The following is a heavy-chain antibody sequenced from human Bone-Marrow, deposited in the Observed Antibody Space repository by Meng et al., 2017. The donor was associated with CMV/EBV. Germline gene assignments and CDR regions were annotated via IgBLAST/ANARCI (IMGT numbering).Heavy chain of an antibody. CDR3: ARDTAYYYGSGSYSP. Sequence: SVKVSCKASGFTFTSSAVQWVRQARGQRLEWIGWIVVGSGNTNYAQKFQERVTITRDMSTSTAYMELSSLRSEDTAVYYCARDTAYYYGSGSYSPWGQGTLVTVSS. V-gene: IGHV1-58*01. J-gene: IGHJ5*02. CDR2: IVVGSGNT. CDR1: GFTFTSSA. D-gene: IGHD3-10*01.